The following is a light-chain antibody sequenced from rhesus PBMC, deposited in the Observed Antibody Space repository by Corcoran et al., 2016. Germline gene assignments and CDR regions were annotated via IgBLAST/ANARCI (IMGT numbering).Light chain of an antibody. CDR2: YAS. CDR3: PRPNSYPPT. V-gene: IGKV1S14*01. CDR1: QGTSNS. J-gene: IGKJ1*01. Sequence: DIQMTQSPSSLSASVGDTVTITCRASQGTSNSLAWYQQKPGKAPKLLIYYASNLESGVPSRFSGGGSRTDFTLTISSLQPEDFATYYCPRPNSYPPTFGQGTKVEIK.